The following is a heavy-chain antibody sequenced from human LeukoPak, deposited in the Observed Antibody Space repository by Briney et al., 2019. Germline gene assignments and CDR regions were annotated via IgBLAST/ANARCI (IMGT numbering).Heavy chain of an antibody. D-gene: IGHD3-22*01. J-gene: IGHJ4*02. CDR3: ARGQYDSSGYYHYDY. V-gene: IGHV3-11*01. CDR2: ISSSGSTI. CDR1: GFTFSDYY. Sequence: GGSLRLSCAASGFTFSDYYMSWIRQAPGKGLEWVSYISSSGSTIYYADSVKGRFTISRDNAKNSLYLQVNSLRAEDTAVYYCARGQYDSSGYYHYDYWGQGTLVTVSS.